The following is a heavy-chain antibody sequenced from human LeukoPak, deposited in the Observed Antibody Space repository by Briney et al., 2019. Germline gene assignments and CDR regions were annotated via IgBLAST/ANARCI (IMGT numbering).Heavy chain of an antibody. V-gene: IGHV3-73*01. CDR3: TRYWGYYDGAFDI. CDR1: GFTFSGSA. D-gene: IGHD3-22*01. J-gene: IGHJ3*02. CDR2: IRSKANSYAT. Sequence: GGSLRLSCAASGFTFSGSAMHWVRQASGKGLEWVGRIRSKANSYATAYAASVKGRFTISRDDSKNTAYLQMNSLKTEDTAVYYCTRYWGYYDGAFDIWGQGTMVTVSS.